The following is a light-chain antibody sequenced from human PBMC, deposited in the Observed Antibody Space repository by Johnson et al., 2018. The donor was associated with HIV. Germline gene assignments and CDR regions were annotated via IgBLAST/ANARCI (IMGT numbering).Light chain of an antibody. CDR2: EDN. CDR1: SSDMGNYA. Sequence: VLTQPPSVSAAPGQKVTISCSGRSSDMGNYAVSWYQQLPGTAPKLLIYEDNKRPSGIPDRFSGSKSGTSATLGIIGLQTGDEAEYYGGTWNLILNIDYVFGTGTKVTVL. V-gene: IGLV1-51*02. CDR3: GTWNLILNIDYV. J-gene: IGLJ1*01.